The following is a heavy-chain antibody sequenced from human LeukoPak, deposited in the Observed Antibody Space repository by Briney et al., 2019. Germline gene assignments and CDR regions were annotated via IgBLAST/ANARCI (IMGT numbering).Heavy chain of an antibody. CDR3: ARFPLLSSGSGTRGAFDI. CDR2: IKQDGSEK. Sequence: GGSLRLSCAASGFTFSSYSMDWVRQAPGKGLEWVANIKQDGSEKYYVDSVKGRFTISRDNAKNSLYLQMNSLRAEDTALYYCARFPLLSSGSGTRGAFDIWGQGTMVTVSS. CDR1: GFTFSSYS. J-gene: IGHJ3*02. V-gene: IGHV3-7*03. D-gene: IGHD3-10*01.